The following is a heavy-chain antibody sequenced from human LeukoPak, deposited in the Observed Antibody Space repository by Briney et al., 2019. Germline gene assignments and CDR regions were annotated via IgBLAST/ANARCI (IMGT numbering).Heavy chain of an antibody. CDR2: IKQDGSEK. D-gene: IGHD4-17*01. CDR3: ATQSYGLFAY. Sequence: GGSLRLSCAASGFTFSSYEMNWVRQAPGKGLEWVANIKQDGSEKYYVDSVKGRFTISRDNAKNSLYLQMNSLRPDDTAVYYCATQSYGLFAYWGQGTLVTVSS. J-gene: IGHJ4*02. CDR1: GFTFSSYE. V-gene: IGHV3-7*01.